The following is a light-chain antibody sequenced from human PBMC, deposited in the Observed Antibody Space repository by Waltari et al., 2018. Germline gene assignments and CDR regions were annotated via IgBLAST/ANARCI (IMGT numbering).Light chain of an antibody. CDR3: QHYVRLPAT. V-gene: IGKV3-20*01. CDR2: GAS. Sequence: IVLTQSPGTLSLSPGARATLSCRASQSVSRSLAWYQQKPGQAPKLLIYGASTRATGIPDRFTGSGSGTDFSLTISSLEPEDFAIYCCQHYVRLPATFGQGTKVEIK. CDR1: QSVSRS. J-gene: IGKJ1*01.